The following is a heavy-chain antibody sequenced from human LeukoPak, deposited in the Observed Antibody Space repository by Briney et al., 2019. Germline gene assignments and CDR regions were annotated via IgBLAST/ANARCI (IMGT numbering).Heavy chain of an antibody. J-gene: IGHJ6*03. CDR2: IYYSGST. V-gene: IGHV4-59*01. CDR3: ARYYYYYMDV. CDR1: GGSISSYY. Sequence: PSETLSLTCTVSGGSISSYYWSWIRQPPGKGLEWIGYIYYSGSTNYNPSLKSRVTISVDTSKNQFSLKLSSVTAADTALYYCARYYYYYMDVWGKGTPVTVSS.